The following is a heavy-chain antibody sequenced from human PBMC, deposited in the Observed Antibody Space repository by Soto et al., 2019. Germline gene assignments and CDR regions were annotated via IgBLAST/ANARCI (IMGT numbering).Heavy chain of an antibody. D-gene: IGHD3-10*01. J-gene: IGHJ6*03. Sequence: ASVKVSCKASGYTFTIYDINWVRQATGQGLEWMGWMNPNSGNTGYAQRFQGRVTMTRNTSISTAYMELSSLRSEDTVVFYCERREYTSSRESSYFYMDDWGKENTVTV. CDR1: GYTFTIYD. V-gene: IGHV1-8*01. CDR3: ERREYTSSRESSYFYMDD. CDR2: MNPNSGNT.